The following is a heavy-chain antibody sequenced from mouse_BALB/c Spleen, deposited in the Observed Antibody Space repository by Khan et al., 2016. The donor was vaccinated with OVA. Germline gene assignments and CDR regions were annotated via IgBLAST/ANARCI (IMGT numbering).Heavy chain of an antibody. CDR2: INTNTGEP. CDR1: GYTFPNYG. V-gene: IGHV9-3*02. D-gene: IGHD1-1*01. Sequence: QIQLVQSGPELKKPGETVKISCKASGYTFPNYGMSWVKQAPGKGLKWMGWINTNTGEPTYTEELKGRFAFSLETSASTAYLQINNLKNEDTATHFCARGNYGSSPLAYWGQGTLVPGSA. J-gene: IGHJ3*01. CDR3: ARGNYGSSPLAY.